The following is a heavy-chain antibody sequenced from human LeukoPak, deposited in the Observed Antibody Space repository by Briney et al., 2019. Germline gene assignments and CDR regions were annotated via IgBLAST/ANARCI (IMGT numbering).Heavy chain of an antibody. CDR2: VSLSGLT. J-gene: IGHJ4*02. V-gene: IGHV4-4*02. CDR1: GGSITSTDW. CDR3: SRENGAFSPFGY. D-gene: IGHD2-8*01. Sequence: SGTLSLTCGVSGGSITSTDWWSWVRQPPGQGLEWIGEVSLSGLTNYNPSLSSRVIMALDTSKNHLSLHLTSVTAADTAVYYCSRENGAFSPFGYWGQGYLVTVLS.